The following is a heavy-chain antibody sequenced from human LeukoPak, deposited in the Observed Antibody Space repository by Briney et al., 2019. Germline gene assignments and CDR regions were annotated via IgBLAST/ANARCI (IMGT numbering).Heavy chain of an antibody. D-gene: IGHD4-11*01. CDR1: GFTFNSYA. CDR2: VSGSGGTT. J-gene: IGHJ4*02. CDR3: ANRGNTVTTLDY. V-gene: IGHV3-23*01. Sequence: GGSLRLSCAASGFTFNSYAMSWVRQAPGKGLEWVSGVSGSGGTTEYADSVKGRFTISRDNSKNTLYLQMDSLRAEDTAIYYCANRGNTVTTLDYWGQGTLVTASS.